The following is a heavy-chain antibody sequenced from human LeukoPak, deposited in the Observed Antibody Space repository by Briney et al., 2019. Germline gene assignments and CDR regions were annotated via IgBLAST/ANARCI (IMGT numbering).Heavy chain of an antibody. CDR2: ITNGHDT. Sequence: GGSLRLSCAASGFTFSSFAMSWVRQAPGKGLEWVSTITNGHDTYYADSVKGRFTISRDNSIDTVYLQMSSLRDEDTALYYCAKLTGYYYWYFDYWGRGAQVTVS. D-gene: IGHD3-9*01. J-gene: IGHJ4*02. CDR1: GFTFSSFA. CDR3: AKLTGYYYWYFDY. V-gene: IGHV3-23*01.